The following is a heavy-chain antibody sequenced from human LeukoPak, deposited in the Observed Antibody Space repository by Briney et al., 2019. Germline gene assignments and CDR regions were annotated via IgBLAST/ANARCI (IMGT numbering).Heavy chain of an antibody. D-gene: IGHD3-3*01. Sequence: SETLSLTCTVSGYSISSGFYWGWIRQPPGKGLEWIGSIYHSGSTYYNPSLKSRVTISVDTSKNQFSLKLSSVTAADTAVYYCARGLYDFWSGYYRDGGSSRVYYYYYYMDVWGKGTTVTVSS. CDR3: ARGLYDFWSGYYRDGGSSRVYYYYYYMDV. J-gene: IGHJ6*03. CDR2: IYHSGST. CDR1: GYSISSGFY. V-gene: IGHV4-38-2*02.